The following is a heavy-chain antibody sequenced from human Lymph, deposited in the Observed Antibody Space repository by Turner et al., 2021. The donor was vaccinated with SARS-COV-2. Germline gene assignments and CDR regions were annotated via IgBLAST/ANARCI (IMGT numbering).Heavy chain of an antibody. CDR3: ARVLKIPRELLWFGEPEGDNWFDP. Sequence: QVQLQESGPGLVKPSETLSLTCTVSGGSISRYYWSWIRQPAGKGLEWIGRIYTSGSTNYNPSLKSRVTMSVDTSKNQFSLKLSSVTAADTAVYYCARVLKIPRELLWFGEPEGDNWFDPWGQGTLVTVSS. CDR2: IYTSGST. V-gene: IGHV4-4*07. J-gene: IGHJ5*02. D-gene: IGHD3-10*01. CDR1: GGSISRYY.